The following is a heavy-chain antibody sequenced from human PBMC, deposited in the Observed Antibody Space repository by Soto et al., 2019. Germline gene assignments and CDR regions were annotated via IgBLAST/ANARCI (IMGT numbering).Heavy chain of an antibody. D-gene: IGHD5-12*01. V-gene: IGHV3-15*07. Sequence: PLRVSWTASYCTFSNAWRSWIRKNPGKGLEWVGRIKSRTDGGTTDYAAPVKGRFTISRDDSKNTLYLQMNSLKTEDTAVYYCTTYPNSGYATWGQGTLVTVSS. J-gene: IGHJ5*02. CDR2: IKSRTDGGTT. CDR3: TTYPNSGYAT. CDR1: YCTFSNAW.